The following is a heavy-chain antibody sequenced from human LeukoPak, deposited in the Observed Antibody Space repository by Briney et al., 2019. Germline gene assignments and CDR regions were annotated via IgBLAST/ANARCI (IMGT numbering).Heavy chain of an antibody. V-gene: IGHV1-18*01. CDR1: GYTFTSYG. CDR2: ISAYNGNT. CDR3: ARDRVAVAGTGVNWFDP. Sequence: RASVKVSCKASGYTFTSYGISWVRQAPGQGLEWMGWISAYNGNTNYAQKLQGRVTMTTDTSTSTAYMELRSLRSDDTAVYYCARDRVAVAGTGVNWFDPWGQGTLVTVSS. J-gene: IGHJ5*02. D-gene: IGHD6-19*01.